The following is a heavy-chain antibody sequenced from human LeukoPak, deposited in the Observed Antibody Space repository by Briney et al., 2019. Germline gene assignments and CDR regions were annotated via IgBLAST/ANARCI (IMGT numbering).Heavy chain of an antibody. CDR3: AASYGDYAVNFDY. V-gene: IGHV4-30-2*01. D-gene: IGHD4-17*01. J-gene: IGHJ4*02. CDR1: GGSISSGGYS. CDR2: IYHSGST. Sequence: SGTLSLTCAVSGGSISSGGYSWSWIRQPPGKGLEWIGYIYHSGSTYYNPSLKSRVTISVDRSKNQFSLKLSSVTAADTAVYYCAASYGDYAVNFDYWGQGTLVTVSS.